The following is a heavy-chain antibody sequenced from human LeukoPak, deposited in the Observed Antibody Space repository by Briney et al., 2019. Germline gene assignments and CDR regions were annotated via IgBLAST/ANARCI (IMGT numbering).Heavy chain of an antibody. D-gene: IGHD3-10*01. V-gene: IGHV4-39*01. Sequence: SETLSLTCTVSGGSISSSSYCWGWIRQPPGKGLEWIGSIYYSGSTHYNPSLKSRVTISVDTSKNQFSLKLSSVTAADTAVYYCARPYYYGSGSYYPWFDPWGQGTLVTVSS. J-gene: IGHJ5*02. CDR2: IYYSGST. CDR3: ARPYYYGSGSYYPWFDP. CDR1: GGSISSSSYC.